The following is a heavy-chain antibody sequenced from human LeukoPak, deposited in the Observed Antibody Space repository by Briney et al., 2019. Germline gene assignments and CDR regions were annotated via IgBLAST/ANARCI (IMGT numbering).Heavy chain of an antibody. CDR2: TNSDGSMT. CDR3: AREGGGFDY. V-gene: IGHV3-74*01. Sequence: GGSLTLSCAASGFTFSRYWMHWVRRAPSKELVWVSRTNSDGSMTTDADSVKGRFTISRDNAKNTLYLQMNSLRAEDTAVYYCAREGGGFDYWGQGILV. CDR1: GFTFSRYW. D-gene: IGHD3-10*01. J-gene: IGHJ4*02.